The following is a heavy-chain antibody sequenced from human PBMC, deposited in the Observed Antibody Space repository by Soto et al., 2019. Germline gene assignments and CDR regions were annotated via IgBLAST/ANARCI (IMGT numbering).Heavy chain of an antibody. CDR2: INHSGST. Sequence: SETLSLTCAVYGGSFSGYYWSWIRQPPGKGLEWIGEINHSGSTNYNPSLKSRVTISVETSKNQFSLKLSSVTAADTAVYYCARGRLYYYDSSGYYQYYFDYWGQGTLVTVSS. CDR3: ARGRLYYYDSSGYYQYYFDY. V-gene: IGHV4-34*01. D-gene: IGHD3-22*01. J-gene: IGHJ4*02. CDR1: GGSFSGYY.